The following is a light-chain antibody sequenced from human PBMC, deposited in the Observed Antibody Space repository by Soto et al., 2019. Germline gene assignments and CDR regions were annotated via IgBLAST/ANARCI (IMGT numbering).Light chain of an antibody. Sequence: VLAESAATQNLSPGERATLSCRASQSVSSYLAWYQQKPGQAPRLLIYDASNRATGIPARFSGSGSGTDFTLTISSLEPEDFAVYYCQQRSNWPRTFGQGTKV. CDR2: DAS. CDR1: QSVSSY. V-gene: IGKV3-11*01. CDR3: QQRSNWPRT. J-gene: IGKJ1*01.